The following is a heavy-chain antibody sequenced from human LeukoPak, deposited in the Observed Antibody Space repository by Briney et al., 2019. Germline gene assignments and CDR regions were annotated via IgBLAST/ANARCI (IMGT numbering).Heavy chain of an antibody. Sequence: PSETLSLTCAVYGGSFSGYYWSWTRQPPGKGLEWIGEINHSGSTNYNPSLKSRVTISVDTSKNQFSLKLSSVTAADTAVYYCASMIYGGNSFYVYWGQGTLVTVSS. CDR3: ASMIYGGNSFYVY. CDR2: INHSGST. CDR1: GGSFSGYY. J-gene: IGHJ4*02. V-gene: IGHV4-34*01. D-gene: IGHD4-23*01.